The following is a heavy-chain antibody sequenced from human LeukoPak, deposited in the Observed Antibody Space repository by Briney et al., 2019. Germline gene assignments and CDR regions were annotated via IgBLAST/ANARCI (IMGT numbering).Heavy chain of an antibody. CDR3: ARDLGVRGYRNTFNWFDP. J-gene: IGHJ5*02. D-gene: IGHD5-12*01. V-gene: IGHV4-4*07. CDR2: IYTSGST. Sequence: SETLSLTCTVSGGSISSYYWSWIRQPAGKGLEWIGRIYTSGSTNYNPSLKSRVTMSVDTSKNQFSLKLSSVTAADTAVYYCARDLGVRGYRNTFNWFDPWGQGTLVTVSS. CDR1: GGSISSYY.